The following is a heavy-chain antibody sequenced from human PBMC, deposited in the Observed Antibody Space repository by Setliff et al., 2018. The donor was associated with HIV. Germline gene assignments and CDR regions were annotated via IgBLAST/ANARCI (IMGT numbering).Heavy chain of an antibody. Sequence: GESLKISCKGSGYSFTTYWIGWVRQMPGKGLEWMGIIYPYDSDTRYSPSFQGQVIISADKSISTAYVQWSGLKASDTAMYYCARRPYYDSWSGHQAFDIWGQGTMVTVS. CDR1: GYSFTTYW. CDR2: IYPYDSDT. CDR3: ARRPYYDSWSGHQAFDI. J-gene: IGHJ3*02. V-gene: IGHV5-51*01. D-gene: IGHD3-3*01.